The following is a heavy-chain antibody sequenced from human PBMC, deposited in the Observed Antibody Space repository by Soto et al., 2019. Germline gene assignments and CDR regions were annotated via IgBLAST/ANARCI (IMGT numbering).Heavy chain of an antibody. CDR2: INLNSGGT. CDR3: ARSYCSGGSCYSYFWFDP. J-gene: IGHJ5*02. Sequence: QVQLVQSGAEVKKPGASVKVSCKASGYTFTGYYMHWVRQAPGQGLEWMGWINLNSGGTNYAQKFQGWVTMTRDTSISTAYMELSRLRSDDTAVYYCARSYCSGGSCYSYFWFDPWGQGTLVTVSS. CDR1: GYTFTGYY. D-gene: IGHD2-15*01. V-gene: IGHV1-2*04.